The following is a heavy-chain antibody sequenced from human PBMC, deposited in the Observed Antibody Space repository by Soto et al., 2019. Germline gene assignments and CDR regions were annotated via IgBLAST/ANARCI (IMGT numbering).Heavy chain of an antibody. Sequence: SLRLSCAASGFTFRDYAMNWVRQAPGKGLEWVADISGNGNSARHADSVKGRFTISRDNSQNTLYLHMNSLRVDVTAIYYCGKERRGSGWSVCNFWGQGTLVTVSS. CDR3: GKERRGSGWSVCNF. D-gene: IGHD6-19*01. CDR1: GFTFRDYA. CDR2: ISGNGNSA. V-gene: IGHV3-23*01. J-gene: IGHJ4*02.